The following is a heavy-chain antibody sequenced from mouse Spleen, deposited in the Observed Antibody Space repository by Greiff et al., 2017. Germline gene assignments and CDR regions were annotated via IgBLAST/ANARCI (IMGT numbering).Heavy chain of an antibody. Sequence: QVQLQQSGAELAKPGASVKLSCKASGYTFTSYWMHWVKQRPGQGLEWIGYINPSSGYTKYNQKFKDKATLTADKSSSTAYMQLSSLTYEDSAVYYCARMNYGSSDYFDYWGQGTTLTVSS. D-gene: IGHD1-1*01. J-gene: IGHJ2*01. V-gene: IGHV1-7*01. CDR2: INPSSGYT. CDR3: ARMNYGSSDYFDY. CDR1: GYTFTSYW.